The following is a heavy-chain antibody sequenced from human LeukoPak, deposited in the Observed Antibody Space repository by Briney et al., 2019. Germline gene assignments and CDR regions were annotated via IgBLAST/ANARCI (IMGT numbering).Heavy chain of an antibody. Sequence: GGSLRLSCAASGFTFSSYGMHWVRQAPGKGLEWVAVISYDGSNKYYADSVKGRFTISRDNSKNTLYLQMNSLRAEDTAVYFCAKDYSASQLAPLYYFNCWGQGSLVTVSS. CDR1: GFTFSSYG. CDR2: ISYDGSNK. CDR3: AKDYSASQLAPLYYFNC. V-gene: IGHV3-30*18. J-gene: IGHJ4*02. D-gene: IGHD6-6*01.